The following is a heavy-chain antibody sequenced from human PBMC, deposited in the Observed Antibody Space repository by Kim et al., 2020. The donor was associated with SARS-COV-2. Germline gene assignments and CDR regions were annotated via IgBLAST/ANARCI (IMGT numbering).Heavy chain of an antibody. J-gene: IGHJ6*02. CDR2: IIPIFGEA. CDR3: WTTQHYYDSGSYYPDV. D-gene: IGHD3-10*01. CDR1: GGTFTTDI. Sequence: SVKVSCKASGGTFTTDIITWVRQSPGVGLEWMGGIIPIFGEANYAQRLQGRAIITADESTHPGSMELTNLKSVDTAVYYCWTTQHYYDSGSYYPDVWGQ. V-gene: IGHV1-69*13.